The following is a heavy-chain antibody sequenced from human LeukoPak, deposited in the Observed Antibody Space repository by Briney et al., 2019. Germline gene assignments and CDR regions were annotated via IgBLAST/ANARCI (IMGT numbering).Heavy chain of an antibody. Sequence: GGSLRLSCAASGFTFSTYAMSWDRQTPGKGLEWVSSITSRDGTTYYADSVKGRFTISRDNSENTLFLQMNSLRAEDTAVYYCARDRPNYYDSSGHYYRRDGDYWGQGTLVTVSS. CDR1: GFTFSTYA. J-gene: IGHJ4*02. CDR3: ARDRPNYYDSSGHYYRRDGDY. D-gene: IGHD3-22*01. CDR2: ITSRDGTT. V-gene: IGHV3-23*01.